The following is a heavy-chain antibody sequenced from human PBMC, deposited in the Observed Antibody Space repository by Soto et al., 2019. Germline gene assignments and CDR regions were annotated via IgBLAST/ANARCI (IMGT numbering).Heavy chain of an antibody. J-gene: IGHJ5*02. Sequence: PSGTLSLTCTVSGGSISSGGYYWSWIRQHPGKGLEWIGYIYYSGSTYYNPSLKSRVTISVDTSKNQFSLKLSSVTAADTAVYYCARDRLGYCSGGSCPFNGWFDPWGQGTLVTVSS. CDR1: GGSISSGGYY. CDR2: IYYSGST. D-gene: IGHD2-15*01. V-gene: IGHV4-31*03. CDR3: ARDRLGYCSGGSCPFNGWFDP.